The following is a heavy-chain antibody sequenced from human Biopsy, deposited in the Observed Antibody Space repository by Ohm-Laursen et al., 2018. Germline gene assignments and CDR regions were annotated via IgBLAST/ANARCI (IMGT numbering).Heavy chain of an antibody. V-gene: IGHV4-59*01. CDR3: ARDRGYYSDRTVPGYFDL. J-gene: IGHJ2*01. CDR1: GDSISSYY. D-gene: IGHD3-22*01. CDR2: VYYTGST. Sequence: GTLSLTCTASGDSISSYYWSWIRQPPGKGLQWIGYVYYTGSTDYIPSLQSRVTISVDTSKNHFSLRLRSVTPADTAIYYCARDRGYYSDRTVPGYFDLWGRGTLVTVSS.